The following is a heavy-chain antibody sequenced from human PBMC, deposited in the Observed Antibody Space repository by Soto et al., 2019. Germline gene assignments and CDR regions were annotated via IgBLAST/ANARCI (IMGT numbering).Heavy chain of an antibody. J-gene: IGHJ2*01. CDR2: ISGSGDST. CDR1: GFTFSSYA. V-gene: IGHV3-23*01. CDR3: AKRTVGWYFDL. Sequence: EVQLLESGGGLVQPGGSLRLSCAASGFTFSSYAMSWVRQAPGKGLEWVSAISGSGDSTYYADSVKGRFTISRDNSKNSQYLQMNSLRAEDTAVYYCAKRTVGWYFDLWGRGTLVTVSS. D-gene: IGHD4-17*01.